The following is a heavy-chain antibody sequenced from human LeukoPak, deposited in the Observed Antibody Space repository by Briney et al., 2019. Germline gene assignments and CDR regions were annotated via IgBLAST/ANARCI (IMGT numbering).Heavy chain of an antibody. V-gene: IGHV1-69*13. CDR3: ASRDGYNQELGY. CDR1: GGTFSSYA. CDR2: IIPIFGTA. J-gene: IGHJ4*02. Sequence: EASVKVSCKASGGTFSSYAISWVRQAPGQGLEWMGGIIPIFGTANYAQKFQGRVTITADESTSTAYMELSSLRSEDTAVYYCASRDGYNQELGYWGQGTLVTVSS. D-gene: IGHD5-24*01.